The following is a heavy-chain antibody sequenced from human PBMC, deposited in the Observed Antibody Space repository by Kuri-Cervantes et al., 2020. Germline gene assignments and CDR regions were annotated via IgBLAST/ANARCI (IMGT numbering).Heavy chain of an antibody. Sequence: GGSLRLSCAASGFTFSSYAMSWVRQAPGKGLEWVSAISGSGGSTYYADSVKGRFTISRDNSKNSLYLQMNSLRAEDTAVYYCAKEGRFLEWLAYFDYWGQGTLVTVSS. D-gene: IGHD3-3*01. V-gene: IGHV3-23*01. CDR3: AKEGRFLEWLAYFDY. CDR2: ISGSGGST. J-gene: IGHJ4*02. CDR1: GFTFSSYA.